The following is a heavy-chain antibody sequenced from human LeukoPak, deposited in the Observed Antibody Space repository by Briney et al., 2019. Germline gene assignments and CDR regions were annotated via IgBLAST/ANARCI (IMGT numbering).Heavy chain of an antibody. V-gene: IGHV3-33*06. J-gene: IGHJ6*03. CDR1: GFTFSSYG. Sequence: GGSLRLSCAASGFTFSSYGMHWVRQAPGKGLEWVAVIWYDGSNKYYADSVKGRLTISRDNSKNTLYLQMNSLRAEDTAVYYCAKDFARIGGGYNWGGYYMDVWGKGTTVTVSS. CDR3: AKDFARIGGGYNWGGYYMDV. D-gene: IGHD5-24*01. CDR2: IWYDGSNK.